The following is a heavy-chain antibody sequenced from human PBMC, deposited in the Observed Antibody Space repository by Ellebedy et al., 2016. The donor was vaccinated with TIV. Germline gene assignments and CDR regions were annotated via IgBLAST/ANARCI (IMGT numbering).Heavy chain of an antibody. CDR2: ISAYNGNT. D-gene: IGHD6-25*01. CDR1: GYTFTSYG. CDR3: ARPYSSVTVIGMDV. V-gene: IGHV1-18*01. Sequence: ASVKVSXXASGYTFTSYGISWVRQAPGQGLEWMGWISAYNGNTNYAQKLQGRVTMTTDTSTSTAYMELRSLRSDDTAVYYCARPYSSVTVIGMDVWGQGTTVTVSS. J-gene: IGHJ6*02.